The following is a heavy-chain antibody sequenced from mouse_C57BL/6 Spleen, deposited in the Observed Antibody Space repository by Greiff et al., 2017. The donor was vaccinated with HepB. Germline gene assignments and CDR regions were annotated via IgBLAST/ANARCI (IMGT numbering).Heavy chain of an antibody. CDR1: GYTFTEYT. J-gene: IGHJ4*01. V-gene: IGHV1-62-2*01. CDR2: FYPGSGSI. D-gene: IGHD1-1*01. CDR3: ARHEVALYYGSRGYYAMDY. Sequence: VQLKESGAELVKPGASVKLSCKASGYTFTEYTIHWVKQRPGPGLEWIGWFYPGSGSIKYNEKFKDKATLTAYKSSSTGYMELSRMTSDDSAVYFFARHEVALYYGSRGYYAMDYWGQGTSVTVSS.